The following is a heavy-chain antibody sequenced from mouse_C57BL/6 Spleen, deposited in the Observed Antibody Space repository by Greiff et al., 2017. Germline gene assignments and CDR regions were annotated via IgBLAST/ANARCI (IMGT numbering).Heavy chain of an antibody. D-gene: IGHD2-4*01. CDR1: EYEFPSHD. Sequence: DVKLVESGGGLVQPGESLKLSCESNEYEFPSHDMSWVRKTPEKRLELVAAINSDGGSTYYPDTMERRFIISRDNTKKTLYLQMSSLRSEDTALYYCARHGTMITTDAMDYWGQGTSVTVSS. J-gene: IGHJ4*01. CDR3: ARHGTMITTDAMDY. CDR2: INSDGGST. V-gene: IGHV5-2*01.